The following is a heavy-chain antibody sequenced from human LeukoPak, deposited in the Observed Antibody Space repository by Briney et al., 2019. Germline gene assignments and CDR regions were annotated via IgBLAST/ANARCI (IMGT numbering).Heavy chain of an antibody. J-gene: IGHJ5*02. V-gene: IGHV3-23*01. CDR1: GFTFSSYA. CDR3: AKGSGSGSYYLTWFDP. D-gene: IGHD1-26*01. CDR2: ISGSGGST. Sequence: GGSPRLSCAASGFTFSSYAMSWVRQAPGKGLEWVSAISGSGGSTYYADSVKGRFTISRDNSKNTLYLQMNSLRAEDTAVYYCAKGSGSGSYYLTWFDPWGQGTLVTVSS.